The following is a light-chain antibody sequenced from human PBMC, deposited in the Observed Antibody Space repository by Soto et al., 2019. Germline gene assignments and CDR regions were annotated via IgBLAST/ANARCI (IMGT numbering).Light chain of an antibody. V-gene: IGLV1-47*01. CDR2: KNN. CDR3: AAWDDSLRGRLV. J-gene: IGLJ2*01. CDR1: YSNIGSNY. Sequence: QSVLTQPPSASGTPGQSVTISCSGSYSNIGSNYVYWYQQLPGAAPKLLIYKNNQRPSGVPDRFSGSRSGISASLAISGRLSEEEADFYCAAWDDSLRGRLVFGGGTKLTVL.